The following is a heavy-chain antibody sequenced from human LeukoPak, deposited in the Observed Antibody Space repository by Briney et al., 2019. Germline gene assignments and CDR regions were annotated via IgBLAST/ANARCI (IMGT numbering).Heavy chain of an antibody. V-gene: IGHV3-74*01. J-gene: IGHJ4*02. D-gene: IGHD6-13*01. CDR2: INIDGSST. CDR1: GFTFSRYW. Sequence: GGSLRLSCAASGFTFSRYWMHWVRQAPGKGLVWVSRINIDGSSTSYADSVKGRFTISRDNAKNTLYLQMNSLRAEDTAVYYCAKAPGIAAAGWGQGTLVTVSS. CDR3: AKAPGIAAAG.